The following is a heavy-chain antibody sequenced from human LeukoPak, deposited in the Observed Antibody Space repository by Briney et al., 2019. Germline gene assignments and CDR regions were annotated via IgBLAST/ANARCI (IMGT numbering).Heavy chain of an antibody. J-gene: IGHJ4*02. CDR1: GYTFTSYG. CDR2: ISAYNGNT. Sequence: GASVKVSCKASGYTFTSYGISWVRQAPGQGLEWMGWISAYNGNTNYAQKFQGRVTITADESTSTAYMELSSLRSEDTAVYYCASYGYSSSWFDYWGQGTLVTVSS. CDR3: ASYGYSSSWFDY. D-gene: IGHD6-13*01. V-gene: IGHV1-18*01.